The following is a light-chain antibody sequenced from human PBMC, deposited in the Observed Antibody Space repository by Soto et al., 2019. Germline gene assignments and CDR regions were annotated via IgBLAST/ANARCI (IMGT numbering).Light chain of an antibody. V-gene: IGKV3-20*01. CDR3: QQYGSSPRT. CDR2: GAF. Sequence: IVLTQSPGTLSLSPGERATLSCRASQSVRTNYLAWNQQTPGQAPWLLIYGAFNRAAGVPDRFSGSVSGTDFTLTISRLEPEDFAVYYCQQYGSSPRTFGQGTKVEIK. J-gene: IGKJ1*01. CDR1: QSVRTNY.